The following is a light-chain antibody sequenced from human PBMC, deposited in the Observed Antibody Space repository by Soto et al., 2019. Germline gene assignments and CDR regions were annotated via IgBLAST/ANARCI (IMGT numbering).Light chain of an antibody. CDR2: SAS. J-gene: IGKJ2*01. V-gene: IGKV3-15*01. CDR1: QSISTE. CDR3: QQGHNWPLT. Sequence: EIVMTQSPATLSVSPGERATLSCRASQSISTELAWYQQKPGQPPRLLIYSASTRATGVPARFTGSGSGSEFNLTISGLQSEDFAVYSCQQGHNWPLTFGQGTRLEI.